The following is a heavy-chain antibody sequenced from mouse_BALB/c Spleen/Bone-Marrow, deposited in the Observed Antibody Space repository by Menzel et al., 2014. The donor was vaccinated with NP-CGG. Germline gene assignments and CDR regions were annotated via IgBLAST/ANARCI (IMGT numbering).Heavy chain of an antibody. CDR2: IHYSGST. J-gene: IGHJ4*01. D-gene: IGHD3-3*01. V-gene: IGHV3-1*02. Sequence: EVKLEESGPDLVKPSQSLSLTCTVTGYSISSGYTWHWIRQFPGNTLEWMGYIHYSGSTNYNPSLKSRISITRDTSKNQFFLQLNSVTTEDTATYFCSKGTYAMDSWGQGTSVTVSS. CDR3: SKGTYAMDS. CDR1: GYSISSGYT.